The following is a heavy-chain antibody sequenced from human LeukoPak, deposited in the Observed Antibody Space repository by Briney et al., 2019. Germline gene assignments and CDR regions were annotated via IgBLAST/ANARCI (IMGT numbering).Heavy chain of an antibody. CDR3: ARDYSRGYAWFDP. CDR2: IYYSGSA. J-gene: IGHJ5*02. D-gene: IGHD5-12*01. V-gene: IGHV4-31*03. CDR1: GDSISSGGYY. Sequence: PQTLSLTCTASGDSISSGGYYWSWIRQHPGKGLEWIGYIYYSGSAYYNPFLKSRVSISVDTSKNQFSLKLTSVTAADTALYFCARDYSRGYAWFDPWGQGILVTVSS.